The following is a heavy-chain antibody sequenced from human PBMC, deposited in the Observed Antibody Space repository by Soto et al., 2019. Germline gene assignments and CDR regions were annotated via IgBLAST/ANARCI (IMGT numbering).Heavy chain of an antibody. V-gene: IGHV3-33*01. CDR1: GFTFSNYH. CDR3: ARDDYGMDV. CDR2: LWYDGSNK. Sequence: QVHLVECGGGVVQPGRSLRLSCAASGFTFSNYHMHWVRQAPGKGLEWVAVLWYDGSNKYYADSVKGRFTISRDNSKNTLFLQMNSLRAEDTAMYHCARDDYGMDVWGQGTTVTVSS. J-gene: IGHJ6*02.